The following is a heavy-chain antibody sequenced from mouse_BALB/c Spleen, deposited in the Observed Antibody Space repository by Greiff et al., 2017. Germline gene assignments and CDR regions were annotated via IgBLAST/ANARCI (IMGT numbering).Heavy chain of an antibody. CDR2: ISSGSSTI. V-gene: IGHV5-17*02. D-gene: IGHD2-3*01. Sequence: EVKLMESGGGLVQPGGSRKLSCAASGFTFSSFGMHWVRQAPEKGLEWVAYISSGSSTIYYADTVKGRFTISRDNPKNTLFLQMTSLRSEDTAMYYCARSVGYLYAMDYWGQGTSVTVSS. CDR3: ARSVGYLYAMDY. J-gene: IGHJ4*01. CDR1: GFTFSSFG.